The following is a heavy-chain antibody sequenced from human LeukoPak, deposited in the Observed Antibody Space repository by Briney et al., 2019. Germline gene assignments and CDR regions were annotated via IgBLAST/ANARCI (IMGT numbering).Heavy chain of an antibody. V-gene: IGHV3-30*03. D-gene: IGHD6-25*01. CDR1: GFTFSNYA. Sequence: GGSLRLSCAASGFTFSNYAMHWVRQAPGKGLEWVAVISFDGSDQYYADSVKGRFTISRDNSRSTVDLQMNSLRVEDTGIYYCARDEIPSGTWGQGTMVIVSS. J-gene: IGHJ3*01. CDR2: ISFDGSDQ. CDR3: ARDEIPSGT.